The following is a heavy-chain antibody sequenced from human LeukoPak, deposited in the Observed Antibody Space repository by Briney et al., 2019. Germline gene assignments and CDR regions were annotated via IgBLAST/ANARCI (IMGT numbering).Heavy chain of an antibody. V-gene: IGHV3-66*01. CDR2: IYSGGST. D-gene: IGHD1-26*01. J-gene: IGHJ5*02. CDR3: ARSPGIVGATTCWFDP. Sequence: GGSLRLSCVASGFTVSSNYMSWVRQAPGRGLEWVSVIYSGGSTYYADSVKGRFTISRDNSKNTLYLQMNSLRAEDTAVYYCARSPGIVGATTCWFDPWGQGTLVTVSS. CDR1: GFTVSSNY.